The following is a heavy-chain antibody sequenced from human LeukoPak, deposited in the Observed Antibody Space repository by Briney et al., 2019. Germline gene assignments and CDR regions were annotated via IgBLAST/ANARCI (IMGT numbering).Heavy chain of an antibody. J-gene: IGHJ3*02. CDR3: ARFGGVIAIDAFDI. Sequence: ASVKVSCKASGGTFSSYAISWVRQAPGQGLEWMGWINPNSGGTNYAQKFQGRVTMTRDTSISTAYMELSRLRSDDTAVYYCARFGGVIAIDAFDIWGQGTMDTVSS. CDR1: GGTFSSYA. CDR2: INPNSGGT. V-gene: IGHV1-2*02. D-gene: IGHD3-16*02.